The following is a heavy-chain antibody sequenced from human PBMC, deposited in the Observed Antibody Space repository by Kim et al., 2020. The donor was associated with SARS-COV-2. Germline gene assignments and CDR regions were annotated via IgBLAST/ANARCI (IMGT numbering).Heavy chain of an antibody. J-gene: IGHJ6*02. Sequence: GGSLRLSCAASGFTFSSYAMSWVRQAPGKGLEWVSAISGSGGSTYYADSVKGRFTISRDNSKNTLYLQMNSLRAEDTAVYYCAKEINSGSYYYYGMDVWGQGTTVTVSS. D-gene: IGHD1-26*01. V-gene: IGHV3-23*01. CDR1: GFTFSSYA. CDR3: AKEINSGSYYYYGMDV. CDR2: ISGSGGST.